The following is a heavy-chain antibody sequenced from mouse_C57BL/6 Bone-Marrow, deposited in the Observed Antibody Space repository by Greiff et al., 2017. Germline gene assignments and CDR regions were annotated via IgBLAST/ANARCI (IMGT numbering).Heavy chain of an antibody. CDR2: IDPNSGGT. CDR1: GYTFTSYA. D-gene: IGHD2-4*01. CDR3: ASGVDDDYDGYFDV. Sequence: VQLQQSGAELVKPGASVKLSCKASGYTFTSYAMHWVKQRPGRGLEWIGRIDPNSGGTRYNEKFKSKATLTVDKPSSTAYMELRSLTSEDSAVFVWASGVDDDYDGYFDVWGKGTTVTVAS. V-gene: IGHV1-72*01. J-gene: IGHJ1*03.